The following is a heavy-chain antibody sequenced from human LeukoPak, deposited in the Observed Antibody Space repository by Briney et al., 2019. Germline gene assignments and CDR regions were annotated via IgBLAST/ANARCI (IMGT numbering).Heavy chain of an antibody. D-gene: IGHD3-10*01. V-gene: IGHV1-46*01. CDR2: INPSGGST. J-gene: IGHJ4*02. Sequence: ASVKVSCKASGYTFTSYYMLWVRQAPGQGLEWMGIINPSGGSTSYAQKFQGRVTMTRDTSTSTVYMELSSLRSEDTAVYYCARGSHYYGSGSSSDYWGQGTLVTVSS. CDR3: ARGSHYYGSGSSSDY. CDR1: GYTFTSYY.